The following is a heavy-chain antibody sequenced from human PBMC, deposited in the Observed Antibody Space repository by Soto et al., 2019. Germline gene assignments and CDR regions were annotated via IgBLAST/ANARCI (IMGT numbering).Heavy chain of an antibody. CDR2: MNPNSGNT. Sequence: GASVKVSCKASGYTFTSYDINWVRQATGQGLEWMGWMNPNSGNTGYAQKFQGRVTMTRNTSISTAYMELSSLRSEDTAVYYCARVRGGRYYYCMDVWGQGTTVTVSS. V-gene: IGHV1-8*01. CDR3: ARVRGGRYYYCMDV. CDR1: GYTFTSYD. D-gene: IGHD2-15*01. J-gene: IGHJ6*02.